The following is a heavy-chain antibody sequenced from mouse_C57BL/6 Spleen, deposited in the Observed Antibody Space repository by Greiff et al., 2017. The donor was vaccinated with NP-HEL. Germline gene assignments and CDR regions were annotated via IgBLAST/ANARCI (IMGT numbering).Heavy chain of an antibody. CDR1: GYTFTSYW. CDR3: ARTVVANWYFDV. CDR2: IDPNSGGT. J-gene: IGHJ1*03. Sequence: QVQLQQPGAELVKPGASVKLSCKASGYTFTSYWMHWVKPRPGRGLEWIGRIDPNSGGTKYTETFKSKATLTVDTPSSTAYMQLSSLTSEDSAVYYCARTVVANWYFDVWGTGTTVTVSS. V-gene: IGHV1-72*01. D-gene: IGHD1-1*01.